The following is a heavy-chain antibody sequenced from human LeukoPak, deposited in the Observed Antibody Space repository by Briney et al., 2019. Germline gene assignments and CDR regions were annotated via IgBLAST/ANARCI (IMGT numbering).Heavy chain of an antibody. CDR1: GYSLGKNYY. Sequence: SETLSLTCAVSGYSLGKNYYWGCIRQSPGEGLEWIGRIYGRASTSYNPSLMNRVTISVDTSKNHFSLQLTSVTAADTAVYYCARYDSRGSASTRFDYWGPGILVTVSS. D-gene: IGHD3-16*01. V-gene: IGHV4-38-2*01. CDR2: IYGRAST. CDR3: ARYDSRGSASTRFDY. J-gene: IGHJ4*02.